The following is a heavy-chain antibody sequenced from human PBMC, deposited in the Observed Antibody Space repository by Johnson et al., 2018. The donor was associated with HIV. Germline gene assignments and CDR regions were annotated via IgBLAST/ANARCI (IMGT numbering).Heavy chain of an antibody. CDR3: AKGIVVGVRAFDI. Sequence: QVQLVESGGGVVQPGGSLRLSCAASGFPFSSYGLHWVRQAPGQGLEWVAFIRYDGSNKYYADSVQGRFTISRDNSKNTLYLQMNSLRAEDTAVYYCAKGIVVGVRAFDIWGQGTMVTVSS. V-gene: IGHV3-30*02. D-gene: IGHD3-22*01. CDR1: GFPFSSYG. CDR2: IRYDGSNK. J-gene: IGHJ3*02.